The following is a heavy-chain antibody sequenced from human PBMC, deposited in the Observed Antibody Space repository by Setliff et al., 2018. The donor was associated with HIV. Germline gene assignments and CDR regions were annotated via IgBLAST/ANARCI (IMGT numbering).Heavy chain of an antibody. CDR1: GFTFSRYS. V-gene: IGHV3-48*01. Sequence: LRLSCAASGFTFSRYSMNWVRQAPGKGLELVSYISSVSGSSNYYADSVKGRFTISRDNSENTLYLQMKSLRPEDTAVYYCTNLIAVAGMNFDDWGQGTLVTVSS. J-gene: IGHJ4*02. CDR2: ISSVSGSSN. CDR3: TNLIAVAGMNFDD. D-gene: IGHD6-19*01.